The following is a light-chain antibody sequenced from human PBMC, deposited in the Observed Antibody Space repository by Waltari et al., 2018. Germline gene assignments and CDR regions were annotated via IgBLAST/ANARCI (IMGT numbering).Light chain of an antibody. V-gene: IGKV4-1*01. CDR1: PSVLYTSRNQNY. Sequence: IVITQSPAPLAVSLGEGAIIPSNCSPSVLYTSRNQNYLAWHQLKPGQPPKLLIYWASTRQSGVPDRFSGSGSGTDFTLTISSLQAEDVAVYYCQQYYTTPPTFGGGTKVEIK. CDR2: WAS. J-gene: IGKJ4*01. CDR3: QQYYTTPPT.